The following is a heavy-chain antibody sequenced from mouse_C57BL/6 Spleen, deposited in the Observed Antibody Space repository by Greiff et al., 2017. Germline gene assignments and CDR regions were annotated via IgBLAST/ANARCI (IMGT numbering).Heavy chain of an antibody. Sequence: VKLQQPGTDLVKPGASVKLSCKASGYTFTSYWMHWVKQRPGQGLEWIGNINPSNGGTNYNEKFKSKATLTVDKSSSTAYMQLSSLTSEDSAVYYCAREEIYYYGSSPYYFDYWGQGTTLTVSS. V-gene: IGHV1-53*01. CDR1: GYTFTSYW. CDR2: INPSNGGT. CDR3: AREEIYYYGSSPYYFDY. D-gene: IGHD1-1*01. J-gene: IGHJ2*01.